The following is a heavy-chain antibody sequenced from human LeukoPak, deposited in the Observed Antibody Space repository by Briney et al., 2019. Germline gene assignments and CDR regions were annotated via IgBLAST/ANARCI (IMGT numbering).Heavy chain of an antibody. J-gene: IGHJ5*02. Sequence: SGTLSLTCTVSGGSISSYYWSWIRQPPGKGLEWIGYIYYSGSTNYNPSLKSRVTISVDTSKNQFSLKLSSVTAADTAVYHCARVGMFRFDPWGQGTLVTVSS. D-gene: IGHD3-10*02. CDR2: IYYSGST. V-gene: IGHV4-59*01. CDR1: GGSISSYY. CDR3: ARVGMFRFDP.